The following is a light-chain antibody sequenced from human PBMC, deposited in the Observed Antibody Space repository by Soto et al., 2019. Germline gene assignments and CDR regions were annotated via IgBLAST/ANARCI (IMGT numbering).Light chain of an antibody. Sequence: IQMTQSPSSLSASVGDRVTITCRASQGISNYLAWYQQKPGKVPKLLIYAASTLQSGVPSRFSGSGSGTDFTLTISSLQPEDVATYYCQKYNSAPPGVTFGPGTKVDIK. CDR3: QKYNSAPPGVT. J-gene: IGKJ3*01. CDR2: AAS. CDR1: QGISNY. V-gene: IGKV1-27*01.